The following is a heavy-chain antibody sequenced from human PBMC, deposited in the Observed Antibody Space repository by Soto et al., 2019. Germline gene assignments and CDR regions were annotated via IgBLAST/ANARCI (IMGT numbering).Heavy chain of an antibody. J-gene: IGHJ4*02. V-gene: IGHV4-39*01. D-gene: IGHD3-3*01. CDR1: DGSISSRSSY. CDR3: AKTGFWSDYRVADY. Sequence: TLSLTCTVSDGSISSRSSYWGWIRQPPGKGLEWIGSINYRGNTYYNPSLKSRITISVDTSKNQFSLKLNSVTAADTAVYFCAKTGFWSDYRVADYWGQGTLVTVSS. CDR2: INYRGNT.